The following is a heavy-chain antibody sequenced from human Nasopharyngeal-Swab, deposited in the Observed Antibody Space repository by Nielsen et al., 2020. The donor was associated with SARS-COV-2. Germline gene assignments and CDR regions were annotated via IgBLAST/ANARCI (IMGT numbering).Heavy chain of an antibody. J-gene: IGHJ4*02. V-gene: IGHV4-59*08. Sequence: SETLSLTCTVSGGSISSYYWSWIRQPPGKGLEWIGSMYYSGSTNYNPSLKSRVTMSVDTSNNQFSLKLTSVTAADTAVYYCARHFASRNDGDYDYWGQGTLVTVTS. CDR3: ARHFASRNDGDYDY. CDR2: MYYSGST. CDR1: GGSISSYY. D-gene: IGHD4-17*01.